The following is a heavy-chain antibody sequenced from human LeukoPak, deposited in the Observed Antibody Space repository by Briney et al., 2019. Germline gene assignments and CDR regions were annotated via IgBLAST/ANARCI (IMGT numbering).Heavy chain of an antibody. J-gene: IGHJ4*02. D-gene: IGHD3-10*01. V-gene: IGHV3-21*01. CDR2: ISSSSSYI. CDR3: ARSPRVWFGESSSYFDY. Sequence: PGGSLRLSCAASGFTFNNYAMNRVRQAPGKGLEWVSSISSSSSYIYYADSVKGRFTISRDNAKNSLYLQMNSLRAEDTAVYYCARSPRVWFGESSSYFDYWGQGTLVTVSS. CDR1: GFTFNNYA.